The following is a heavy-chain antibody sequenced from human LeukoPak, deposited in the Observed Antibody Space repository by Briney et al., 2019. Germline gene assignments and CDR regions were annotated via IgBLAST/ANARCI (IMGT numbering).Heavy chain of an antibody. J-gene: IGHJ4*02. CDR2: ISSSSSYI. Sequence: PGGSLRLSCAASGFTFSTYSMNWVRQAPGKGLQWVSSISSSSSYIYYADSVKGRFTISRDNAKNSLYLQMNSLRAEDTAVYYCARPEKGYFWSRQDYYFDYWGQGTLVTVSS. CDR3: ARPEKGYFWSRQDYYFDY. D-gene: IGHD3-3*01. CDR1: GFTFSTYS. V-gene: IGHV3-21*01.